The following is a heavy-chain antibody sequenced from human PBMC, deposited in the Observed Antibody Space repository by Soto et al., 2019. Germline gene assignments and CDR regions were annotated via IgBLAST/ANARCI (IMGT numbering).Heavy chain of an antibody. CDR2: ISYDGSNK. CDR3: AKTGVGGYYMDV. V-gene: IGHV3-30*18. Sequence: HPGGSLRLSCAASGFTFSSYGMHWVRQAPGKGLEWVAVISYDGSNKYYADSVKGRFTISRDNSKNTLYLQMNSLRAEDTAVYYCAKTGVGGYYMDVWGKGTTVTVSS. CDR1: GFTFSSYG. D-gene: IGHD1-26*01. J-gene: IGHJ6*03.